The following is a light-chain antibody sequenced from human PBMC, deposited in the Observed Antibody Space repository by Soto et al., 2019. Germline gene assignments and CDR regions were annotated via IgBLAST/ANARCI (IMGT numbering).Light chain of an antibody. V-gene: IGKV1-12*01. CDR1: QDINSW. CDR3: QQSKSFPLT. Sequence: DIQMTQSQSSVSASVGDRVTITCRASQDINSWLTWYQQKPGKAPKVLIYIASRLQPGVPSRFSGRGSGTEFSLTISNLQPEDFVTYFCQQSKSFPLTFGGGTQVEIK. J-gene: IGKJ4*01. CDR2: IAS.